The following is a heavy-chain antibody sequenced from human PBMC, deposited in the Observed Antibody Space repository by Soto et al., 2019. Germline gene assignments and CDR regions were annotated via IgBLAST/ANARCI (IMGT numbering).Heavy chain of an antibody. CDR2: ISHLETT. CDR3: AREGAVTGPIDY. D-gene: IGHD6-19*01. V-gene: IGHV4-30-2*06. Sequence: PSETLSLTCSVSGVTMSYGGYSWSWIRQSPGKGLEWLGYISHLETTYYNPSLKSRVTISIDTSTNQFSLKLSSVTAADTAVYYCAREGAVTGPIDYWGQGTLVTVSS. J-gene: IGHJ4*02. CDR1: GVTMSYGGYS.